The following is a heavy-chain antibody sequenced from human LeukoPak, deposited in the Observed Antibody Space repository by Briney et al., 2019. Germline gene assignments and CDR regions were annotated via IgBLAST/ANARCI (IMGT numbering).Heavy chain of an antibody. CDR1: GGSISSSNYY. CDR2: IYASGST. J-gene: IGHJ4*02. Sequence: SETLSLTCTVSGGSISSSNYYWSWVRQPAGKGLEWIGRIYASGSTNYNPSLKSRVTISLDTSKNQFSLKLTSVTAANTAVYYCAGAPAGSLKWESPLDYWGQGTLVTVSS. D-gene: IGHD1-26*01. V-gene: IGHV4-61*02. CDR3: AGAPAGSLKWESPLDY.